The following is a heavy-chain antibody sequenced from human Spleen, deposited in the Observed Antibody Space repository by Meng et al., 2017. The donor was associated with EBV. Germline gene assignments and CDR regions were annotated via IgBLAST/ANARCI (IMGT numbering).Heavy chain of an antibody. CDR2: INANSGYT. V-gene: IGHV1-18*01. D-gene: IGHD3-22*01. CDR3: ARRRLDDSSGYYVDY. CDR1: GYTFSNYE. J-gene: IGHJ4*02. Sequence: VQLVQSGAEVKKPGASVKVSCKASGYTFSNYEISWVRQAPGQGLEWMGWINANSGYTTYAERFHGRVTMTTDTSTTTAYMELRSLRSDDTAMYYCARRRLDDSSGYYVDYWGQGTLVTVSS.